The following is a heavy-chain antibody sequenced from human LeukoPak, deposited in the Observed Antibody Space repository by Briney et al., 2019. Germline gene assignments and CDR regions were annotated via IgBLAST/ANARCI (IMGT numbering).Heavy chain of an antibody. CDR2: FDGEDGET. CDR3: TTDRVDRSFDL. V-gene: IGHV1-69-2*01. D-gene: IGHD3-10*01. J-gene: IGHJ6*04. Sequence: ATVKISCKASGSTFTDYYMHWGKYAPGKGLEWRGRFDGEDGETIYAEKFQGRVTITADTSTDTAYMELTSLRSEDTAVYYCTTDRVDRSFDLWGKGTAVIVSS. CDR1: GSTFTDYY.